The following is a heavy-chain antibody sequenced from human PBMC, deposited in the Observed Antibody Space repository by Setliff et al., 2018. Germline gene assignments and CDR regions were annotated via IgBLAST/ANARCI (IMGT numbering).Heavy chain of an antibody. Sequence: GGSLRLSCVASGFTFSAYGMSWVRQAPGKGLEWVSSVYNGNDETKYADSVKGRFTISRDRSKNTVYLQMNMLRAEDTAVYYCAKRGHYISSDGLSFDFWGQGTQVTVSS. V-gene: IGHV3-23*01. CDR1: GFTFSAYG. CDR3: AKRGHYISSDGLSFDF. D-gene: IGHD3-3*02. CDR2: VYNGNDET. J-gene: IGHJ4*02.